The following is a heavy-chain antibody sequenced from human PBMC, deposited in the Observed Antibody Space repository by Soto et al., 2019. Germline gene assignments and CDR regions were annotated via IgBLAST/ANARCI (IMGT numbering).Heavy chain of an antibody. Sequence: PGGSLRLSCAASGFTFSSYGMHWVRQAPGKGLEWVAVIWYDGSNKYYADSVKGRFTISRDNSKNTLYLQMNSLRAEDTAVYYCARGMLAAAGYCYYCMDVWGKGTTVTVSS. CDR3: ARGMLAAAGYCYYCMDV. CDR1: GFTFSSYG. V-gene: IGHV3-33*01. CDR2: IWYDGSNK. D-gene: IGHD6-13*01. J-gene: IGHJ6*03.